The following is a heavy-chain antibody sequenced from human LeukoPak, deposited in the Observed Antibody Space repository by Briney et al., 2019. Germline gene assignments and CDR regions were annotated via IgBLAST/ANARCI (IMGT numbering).Heavy chain of an antibody. CDR3: ARGTLYSGWSYYFDS. Sequence: SETLSLTCTVSGGSISSSSYYWGWIRQPPGKGLEWIGSIYYSGSTYYNPSLKSRVTISVDNSNNKFSLRLSSVTAADTALYYCARGTLYSGWSYYFDSWGQGTLVTVSS. CDR1: GGSISSSSYY. V-gene: IGHV4-39*07. CDR2: IYYSGST. D-gene: IGHD6-19*01. J-gene: IGHJ4*02.